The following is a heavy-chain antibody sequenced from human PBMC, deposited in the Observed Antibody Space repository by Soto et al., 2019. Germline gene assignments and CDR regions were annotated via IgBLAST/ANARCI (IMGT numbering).Heavy chain of an antibody. D-gene: IGHD3-9*01. J-gene: IGHJ4*02. CDR3: ARKKYYDILTGYSDY. Sequence: QVQLVQSGAEVKKPGSSVKVSCKASGGTFSSYTISWVRQAPGQGLEWMGRIIPILGIANYAQKFQGRVTITADKSTSTAYMELSSLRSEDTAVYYCARKKYYDILTGYSDYWGQGTLVTVSS. CDR2: IIPILGIA. CDR1: GGTFSSYT. V-gene: IGHV1-69*02.